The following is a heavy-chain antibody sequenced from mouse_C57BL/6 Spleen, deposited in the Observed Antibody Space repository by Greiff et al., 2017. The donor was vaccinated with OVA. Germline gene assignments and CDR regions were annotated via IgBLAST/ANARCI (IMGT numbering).Heavy chain of an antibody. J-gene: IGHJ2*02. CDR2: INPNNGDT. D-gene: IGHD2-5*01. Sequence: VQLQQSGPELVKPGDSVKISCEASGYSFTGYFMNWVMQSHGQSLEWIGRINPNNGDTFYNQKFKGKATLTVDKSSSTAHMELRRLTSEDSAIYYCARYSNYIDYWGQGTSLTVSS. CDR1: GYSFTGYF. V-gene: IGHV1-20*01. CDR3: ARYSNYIDY.